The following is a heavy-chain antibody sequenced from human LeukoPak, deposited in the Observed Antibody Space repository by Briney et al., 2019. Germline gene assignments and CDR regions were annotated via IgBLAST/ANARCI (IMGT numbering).Heavy chain of an antibody. D-gene: IGHD5-18*01. CDR1: GFTFSSYS. Sequence: GGSLRLSCAASGFTFSSYSMSWVRQAPGKGLEWVANIKQDGSEKYYVDSVKGRFTISRDNAKNSLYLQMNSLRAEDTAVYYCARARVEYSYDLFDYWGQGTLVTVSS. V-gene: IGHV3-7*01. J-gene: IGHJ4*02. CDR2: IKQDGSEK. CDR3: ARARVEYSYDLFDY.